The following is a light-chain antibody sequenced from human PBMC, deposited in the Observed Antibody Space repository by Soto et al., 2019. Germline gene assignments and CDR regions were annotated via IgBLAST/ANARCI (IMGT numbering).Light chain of an antibody. V-gene: IGKV1-27*01. CDR2: AAY. CDR3: QNYNSAPLT. CDR1: QDISNY. J-gene: IGKJ4*01. Sequence: DIQITQSPSSLSASVGDRITITCRASQDISNYLAWYQQKSGKVPKLMIYAAYVLQPGVPSRFSGSASGTDFTLTISSLQPEDFATYYCQNYNSAPLTFGGGTKVESK.